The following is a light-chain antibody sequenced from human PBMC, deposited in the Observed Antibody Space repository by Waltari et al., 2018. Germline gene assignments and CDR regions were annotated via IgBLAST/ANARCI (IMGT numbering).Light chain of an antibody. CDR2: YVS. V-gene: IGLV2-14*03. J-gene: IGLJ3*02. Sequence: QSALTQPASVSGSPGQSITISCTGTNSDVGLYNYVSWYQQHPGKAPKLLFYYVSVRPSGVSNRFSGSKSGNTASLTISGLQAEDEADYYCNSYTGSSSWVFGGGTRLTVL. CDR3: NSYTGSSSWV. CDR1: NSDVGLYNY.